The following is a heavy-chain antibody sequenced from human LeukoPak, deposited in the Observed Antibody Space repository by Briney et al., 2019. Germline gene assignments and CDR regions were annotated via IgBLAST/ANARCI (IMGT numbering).Heavy chain of an antibody. J-gene: IGHJ4*02. V-gene: IGHV4-39*01. Sequence: SETLSLTCTVSGGSISSYYWGWIRQPPGKGLEWIGSIYYSGSTYYNPSLKSRVTISVDTSKNQFSLELSSVTAADTAVYYCARQYAGDWIDYWGQGTLVTVSS. CDR3: ARQYAGDWIDY. CDR1: GGSISSYY. CDR2: IYYSGST. D-gene: IGHD2-21*02.